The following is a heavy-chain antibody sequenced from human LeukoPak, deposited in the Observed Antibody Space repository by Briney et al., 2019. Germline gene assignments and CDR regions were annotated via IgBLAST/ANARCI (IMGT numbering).Heavy chain of an antibody. V-gene: IGHV3-15*01. CDR2: IKSKTDGGTT. Sequence: GGSLRPSCAASGFTFSNAWMSWVRQAPGKGLEWVGRIKSKTDGGTTDYAAPVKGRFTISRDDSKNTLYLQMNSLKTEDTAVYYCTTDPTLAYCGCDCYYFDYWGQGTLVTVSS. CDR1: GFTFSNAW. CDR3: TTDPTLAYCGCDCYYFDY. D-gene: IGHD2-21*01. J-gene: IGHJ4*02.